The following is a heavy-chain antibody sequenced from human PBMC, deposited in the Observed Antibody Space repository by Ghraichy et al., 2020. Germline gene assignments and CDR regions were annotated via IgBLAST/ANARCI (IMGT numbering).Heavy chain of an antibody. J-gene: IGHJ4*02. CDR2: INHSGST. CDR3: ARYDTAMSFFDY. Sequence: SQTLSLTCAVYGGSFSGYYWSWIRQPPGKGLEWIGEINHSGSTNYNPSLKSRVTISVDTSKNQFSLKLSSVTAAETAVYYCARYDTAMSFFDYWGQGTLVTVSS. V-gene: IGHV4-34*01. CDR1: GGSFSGYY. D-gene: IGHD5-18*01.